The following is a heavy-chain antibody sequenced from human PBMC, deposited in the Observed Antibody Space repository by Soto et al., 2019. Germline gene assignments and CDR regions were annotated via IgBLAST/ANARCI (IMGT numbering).Heavy chain of an antibody. D-gene: IGHD3-16*01. CDR3: ARGPPFH. CDR2: IYHSGST. J-gene: IGHJ4*02. CDR1: AVSISNYY. Sequence: PSETLSLTCTVPAVSISNYYWSWIRQSPGKGLEWIGYIYHSGSTYYNPSLKSRVTISVDKSKNQLSLKLSSVIAADTAVYYCARGPPFHWGQGTLVTVSS. V-gene: IGHV4-59*12.